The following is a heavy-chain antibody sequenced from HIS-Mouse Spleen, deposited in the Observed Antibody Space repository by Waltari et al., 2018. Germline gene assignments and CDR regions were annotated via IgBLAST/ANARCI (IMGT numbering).Heavy chain of an antibody. J-gene: IGHJ2*01. V-gene: IGHV4-39*07. Sequence: QLQLQESGPGLVKPSETLSLTCTVSGGSISSSSYYWGWSRPPPGKGLEWIGRIYYSGSTYYNPSLKSRVTISVDTSKNQFSLKLSSVTAADTAVYYCAREIPYSSSWYDWYFDLWGRGTLVTVSS. CDR3: AREIPYSSSWYDWYFDL. CDR1: GGSISSSSYY. D-gene: IGHD6-13*01. CDR2: IYYSGST.